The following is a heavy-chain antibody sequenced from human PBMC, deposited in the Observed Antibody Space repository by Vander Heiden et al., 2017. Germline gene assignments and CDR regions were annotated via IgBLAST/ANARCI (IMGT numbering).Heavy chain of an antibody. D-gene: IGHD5-18*01. J-gene: IGHJ4*02. CDR3: ARANVDTAMVYYFDY. CDR1: GFTFSSYS. V-gene: IGHV3-21*01. CDR2: ISSSSSYI. Sequence: EVQLVESGGGLVKPGGSLSLSCAASGFTFSSYSMNWVRQAPGKGLEWVSSISSSSSYIYYADSVKGRFTISRDNAKNSLYLQMNSLRAEDTAVYYCARANVDTAMVYYFDYWGQGTLVTVSS.